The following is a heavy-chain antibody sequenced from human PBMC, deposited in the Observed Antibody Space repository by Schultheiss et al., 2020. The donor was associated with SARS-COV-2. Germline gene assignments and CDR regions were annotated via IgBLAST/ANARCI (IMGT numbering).Heavy chain of an antibody. CDR3: ARGDFDGWFGLDY. CDR2: IKQDGSEK. V-gene: IGHV3-7*03. Sequence: GESLKISCAASGFTFSSYWMSWVRQAPGKGLEWVANIKQDGSEKYYVDSVKGRFTISRDNAKNSLYLQMNSLRAEDTAVYYCARGDFDGWFGLDYWGQGTLVTVSS. CDR1: GFTFSSYW. J-gene: IGHJ4*02. D-gene: IGHD3-10*01.